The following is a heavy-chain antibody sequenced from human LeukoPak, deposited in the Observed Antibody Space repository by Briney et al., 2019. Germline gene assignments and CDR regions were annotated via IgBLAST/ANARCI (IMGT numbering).Heavy chain of an antibody. D-gene: IGHD1-26*01. CDR3: AKRGYYSERWFYYYGMDV. CDR2: ITDNGGST. CDR1: GFTFSSYG. J-gene: IGHJ6*02. V-gene: IGHV3-23*01. Sequence: PGGSLRLSCAASGFTFSSYGMNWVRQAPGKGLEWVSAITDNGGSTYYADSVRGRFTLSRDNSKNTLYLQMNSLRAEDTAVYYCAKRGYYSERWFYYYGMDVWGQGTTVTVS.